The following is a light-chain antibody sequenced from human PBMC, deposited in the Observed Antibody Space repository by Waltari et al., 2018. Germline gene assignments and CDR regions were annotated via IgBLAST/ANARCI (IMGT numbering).Light chain of an antibody. CDR2: AAY. J-gene: IGKJ4*01. Sequence: DTQMTPSPSSVYASVAARVPITCRASQGISSWLAWCQHKPGKAPKLLIYAAYSLQCGVPSMFGGSGAGTDFSLSVSSLQPEDFATYYCQQANSFPRTLGGWTKVEIK. CDR1: QGISSW. V-gene: IGKV1-12*01. CDR3: QQANSFPRT.